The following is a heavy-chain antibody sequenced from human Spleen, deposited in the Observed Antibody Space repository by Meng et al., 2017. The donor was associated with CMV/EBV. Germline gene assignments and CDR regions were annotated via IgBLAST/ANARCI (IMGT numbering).Heavy chain of an antibody. CDR1: GINLSSYW. Sequence: GESLKISCAVSGINLSSYWMTWVRQAPGKGLEWVANIKQDESEKYDVDSVKGRVTISKDKAKNSLFLQMNSLIVEDTAVYYCARGGYSSSLFWIDWCQGALVTVSS. J-gene: IGHJ4*02. V-gene: IGHV3-7*01. D-gene: IGHD3-3*01. CDR2: IKQDESEK. CDR3: ARGGYSSSLFWID.